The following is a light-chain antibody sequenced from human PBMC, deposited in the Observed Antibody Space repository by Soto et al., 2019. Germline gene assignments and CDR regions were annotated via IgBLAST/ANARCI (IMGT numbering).Light chain of an antibody. J-gene: IGLJ1*01. CDR3: AAWDDSLNGPHYV. CDR2: SNN. V-gene: IGLV1-44*01. Sequence: QSVLTQPPSAYGTAGQRVTISCSGSSSNIGSNTVNWYQQLPGTAPKLHIYSNNQRPSGVPDRFCGSKSGTSASLAISGLQSEDEADYYCAAWDDSLNGPHYVFGTGTKLTVL. CDR1: SSNIGSNT.